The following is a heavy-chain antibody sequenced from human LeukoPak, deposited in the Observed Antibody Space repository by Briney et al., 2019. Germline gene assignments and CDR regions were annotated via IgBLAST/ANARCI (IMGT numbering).Heavy chain of an antibody. CDR1: GSTFSNYG. V-gene: IGHV3-33*01. CDR2: IWYDESNE. J-gene: IGHJ4*02. CDR3: ARDPKPGIAVAGTGFDY. Sequence: GRSLRLSCAASGSTFSNYGMHWVRQAPGKGLEWVAVIWYDESNEYYADSVKGRFTISRDNSKNTLYLQMNSLRAEDTAVYYCARDPKPGIAVAGTGFDYWGQGTLVTVSS. D-gene: IGHD6-19*01.